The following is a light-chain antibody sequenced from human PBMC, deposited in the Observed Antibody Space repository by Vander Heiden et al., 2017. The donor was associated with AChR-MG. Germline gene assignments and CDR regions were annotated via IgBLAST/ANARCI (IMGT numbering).Light chain of an antibody. J-gene: IGKJ1*01. CDR2: YAS. Sequence: EIMMTQSPATLSVSPGDRATLSCRASQSISSNLAWYQQKPGQAPRLLISYASTRATGVPARFSGSGSGTEFTLTISSLQPEDFAVYYCHQDTEWLGPFGQGTRVEMK. V-gene: IGKV3-15*01. CDR3: HQDTEWLGP. CDR1: QSISSN.